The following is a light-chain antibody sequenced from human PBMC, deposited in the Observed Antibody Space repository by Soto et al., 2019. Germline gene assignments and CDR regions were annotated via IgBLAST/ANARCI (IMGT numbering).Light chain of an antibody. J-gene: IGKJ5*01. CDR2: GAS. CDR3: QQYENSPIT. CDR1: QSVRSN. V-gene: IGKV3-15*01. Sequence: ETVMTQSPATLPVSPGERATLYCRASQSVRSNLAWYQQKPGQAPRLLIYGASTRATGVPARFSGSGSGTDFTLTINRLEPEDFAVYYCQQYENSPITFGQGTRREIK.